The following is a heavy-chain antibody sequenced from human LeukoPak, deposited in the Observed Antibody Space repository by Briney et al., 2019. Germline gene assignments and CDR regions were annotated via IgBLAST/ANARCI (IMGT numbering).Heavy chain of an antibody. Sequence: QPGGSLRLSYAASGFIFSHYGMSWVRQAPGKGLEWVSYTSSSGNTIYYADSVKGRFTISRDNAKNSLYLQMNSLRAEDTAVYYCARTLHSTGWYKVDAFDIWGQGTMVTVSS. V-gene: IGHV3-11*01. CDR1: GFIFSHYG. CDR2: TSSSGNTI. J-gene: IGHJ3*02. CDR3: ARTLHSTGWYKVDAFDI. D-gene: IGHD6-19*01.